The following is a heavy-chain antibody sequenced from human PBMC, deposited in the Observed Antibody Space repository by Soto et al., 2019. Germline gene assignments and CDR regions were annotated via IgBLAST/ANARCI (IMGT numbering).Heavy chain of an antibody. CDR1: GGSISSSNW. D-gene: IGHD3-22*01. CDR2: IYHSGST. Sequence: KPSDTLSLTCAVSGGSISSSNWWSWVSQPPGKGLEWIGEIYHSGSTNYNPSLKSRVTISVDKSKNQFSLKLSSVTAADTAVYYCARLGYYYDSSGYAFDIWGQGTMVTVSS. V-gene: IGHV4-4*02. CDR3: ARLGYYYDSSGYAFDI. J-gene: IGHJ3*02.